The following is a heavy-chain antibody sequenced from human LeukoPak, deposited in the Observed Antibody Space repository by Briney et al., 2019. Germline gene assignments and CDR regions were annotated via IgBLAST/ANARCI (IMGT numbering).Heavy chain of an antibody. Sequence: GGSLRLSCAASGYTFSSYAMSWVRQAPGKGLEWVSAISGSGGSTYYADSVKGRFTISRDNSKNTLYLQMNSLRAEDTAVYYCAKDVIMVVAGYFDYWGQGTLVTVSS. CDR3: AKDVIMVVAGYFDY. CDR2: ISGSGGST. CDR1: GYTFSSYA. J-gene: IGHJ4*02. V-gene: IGHV3-23*01. D-gene: IGHD2-15*01.